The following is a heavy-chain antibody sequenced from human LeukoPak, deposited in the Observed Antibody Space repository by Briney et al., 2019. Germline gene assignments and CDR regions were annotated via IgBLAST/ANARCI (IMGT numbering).Heavy chain of an antibody. D-gene: IGHD3-10*01. CDR1: GYTFTSYD. CDR2: MNPNSGDT. Sequence: GASVKVSCKASGYTFTSYDINWVRQATGQGLEWMGWMNPNSGDTGYVQKFQGRVTMTRSTSTSTAYMELSSLRSEDTAIYYCARGGFGSGSHFDYWGQGTLVTVSS. J-gene: IGHJ4*02. CDR3: ARGGFGSGSHFDY. V-gene: IGHV1-8*01.